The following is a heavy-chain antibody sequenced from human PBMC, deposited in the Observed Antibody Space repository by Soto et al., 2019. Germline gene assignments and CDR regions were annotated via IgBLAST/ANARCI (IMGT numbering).Heavy chain of an antibody. CDR1: GFTFSSYG. D-gene: IGHD3-10*01. Sequence: PGGSLRLSCAASGFTFSSYGMHWVRQAPGKGLEWVAVIWYDGSNKYYADSVKGRFTISRDNSKNTLYLQMNSLRAEDTAVYYCARDRGWRPPMVRGVIITYYFDYWGQGTLVTVSS. CDR3: ARDRGWRPPMVRGVIITYYFDY. CDR2: IWYDGSNK. V-gene: IGHV3-33*01. J-gene: IGHJ4*02.